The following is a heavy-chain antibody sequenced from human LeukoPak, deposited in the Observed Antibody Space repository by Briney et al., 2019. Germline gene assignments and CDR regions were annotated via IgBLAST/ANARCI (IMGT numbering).Heavy chain of an antibody. CDR2: IVVGSGNT. V-gene: IGHV1-58*02. D-gene: IGHD3-22*01. Sequence: GASVKVSCKASGYTFTSYYMHWVRQARGQRLEWIGWIVVGSGNTNYAQKFQERVTITRDMSTSTAYMELSSLRSEDTAVYYCAARGYYDSSAYAFDIWGQGTMVTVSS. CDR1: GYTFTSYY. CDR3: AARGYYDSSAYAFDI. J-gene: IGHJ3*02.